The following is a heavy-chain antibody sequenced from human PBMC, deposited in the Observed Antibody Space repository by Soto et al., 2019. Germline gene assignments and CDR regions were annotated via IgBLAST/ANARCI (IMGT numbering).Heavy chain of an antibody. CDR2: IYYSGFP. J-gene: IGHJ5*02. D-gene: IGHD2-21*01. Sequence: QVQLQESGPGLVKPSQTLSLTCTVSGGFITSGCSYWSWIRQHPGKGLEWIGYIYYSGFPYYITSLKSRVTIAVDTSKNQFSLKLSSVPAAYTAMSYCAIIVFPWCQGTLVTVSS. V-gene: IGHV4-31*03. CDR3: AIIVFP. CDR1: GGFITSGCSY.